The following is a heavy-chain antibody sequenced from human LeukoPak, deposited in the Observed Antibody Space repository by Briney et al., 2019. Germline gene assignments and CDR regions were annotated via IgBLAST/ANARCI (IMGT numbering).Heavy chain of an antibody. CDR1: GGTINTNGYY. Sequence: SETLSLTCTVSGGTINTNGYYWAWIRQPPGKGLEWIGSIYYGGATYTVPSLKSRIGLSVDSSENRFSLKLTSVTGADTALYYCARHLINRFQLNSPKALDAFDIWGQGTMVSVSS. CDR2: IYYGGAT. CDR3: ARHLINRFQLNSPKALDAFDI. J-gene: IGHJ3*02. V-gene: IGHV4-39*01. D-gene: IGHD4-23*01.